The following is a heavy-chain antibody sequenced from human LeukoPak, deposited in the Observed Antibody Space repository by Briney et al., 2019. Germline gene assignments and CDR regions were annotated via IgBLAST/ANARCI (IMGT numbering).Heavy chain of an antibody. D-gene: IGHD3-22*01. V-gene: IGHV4-59*01. J-gene: IGHJ5*02. CDR3: ARFYDSSAWFDP. CDR2: IYYSGST. CDR1: AFSISSYY. Sequence: LETLSLTCTVSAFSISSYYWSWLRQRPGKGLEWIGYIYYSGSTNYNPSLKSRVTISVDTSKNQFSLKLSSVTAADTAVYYCARFYDSSAWFDPWGQGTLVTVSS.